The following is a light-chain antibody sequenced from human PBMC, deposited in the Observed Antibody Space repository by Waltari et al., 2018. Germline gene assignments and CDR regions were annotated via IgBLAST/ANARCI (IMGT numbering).Light chain of an antibody. CDR3: IQTLQTPLT. Sequence: DIVVTQSPLSLPVTPGEPSSISCRSSHSLLYSNGYNYLDWYLQKPGQSPQLLIYLGSNRASGVPDRVSGSGSGTDFTLKISRVEAEDVGVYYCIQTLQTPLTFGGGTKVEIK. CDR1: HSLLYSNGYNY. J-gene: IGKJ4*01. V-gene: IGKV2-28*01. CDR2: LGS.